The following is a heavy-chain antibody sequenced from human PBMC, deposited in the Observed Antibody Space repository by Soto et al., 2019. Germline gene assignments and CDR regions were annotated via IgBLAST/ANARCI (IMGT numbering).Heavy chain of an antibody. CDR3: VRDGSGGWHFDS. CDR1: GFTFSHYA. D-gene: IGHD6-19*01. V-gene: IGHV3-23*01. CDR2: SITGHTT. Sequence: GGSLRLSCAASGFTFSHYAMSWVRQAPGKGLEWVSSITGHTTHYAESVEGRFTVSRDDSTNTLHLQMDSLRAEDTAVYYCVRDGSGGWHFDSWGQGTLVTVSS. J-gene: IGHJ4*02.